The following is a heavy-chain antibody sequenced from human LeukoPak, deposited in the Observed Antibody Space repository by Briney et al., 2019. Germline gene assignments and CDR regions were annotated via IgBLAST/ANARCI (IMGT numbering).Heavy chain of an antibody. CDR3: AKGVNFWSGYPTIDY. J-gene: IGHJ4*02. CDR2: ISGSGGST. V-gene: IGHV3-23*01. Sequence: GGSLRLSCAASGFTFSSYAMSWVRQAPGKGLEWVSAISGSGGSTYYADSVKGRFTISRDNSKNTLYLQMNSLRAEDTAVYYCAKGVNFWSGYPTIDYWGQGTLVTVSS. D-gene: IGHD3-3*01. CDR1: GFTFSSYA.